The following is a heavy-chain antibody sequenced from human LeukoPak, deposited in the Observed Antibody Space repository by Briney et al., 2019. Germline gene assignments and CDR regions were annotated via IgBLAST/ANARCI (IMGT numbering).Heavy chain of an antibody. Sequence: GGSLRLSCAASGFTFSSYEMNWVRQAPGKGLEWVSYISSSGSNIYYADSVKGRFTISRDNAKNSLYLQMNSLRAEDTAVYYCARGYCSGGSCYETPDYGMDVWGKGTTVTVSS. J-gene: IGHJ6*04. CDR2: ISSSGSNI. CDR3: ARGYCSGGSCYETPDYGMDV. V-gene: IGHV3-48*03. D-gene: IGHD2-15*01. CDR1: GFTFSSYE.